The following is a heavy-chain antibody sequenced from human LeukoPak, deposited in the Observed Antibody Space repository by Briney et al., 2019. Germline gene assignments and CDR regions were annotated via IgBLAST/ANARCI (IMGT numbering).Heavy chain of an antibody. CDR3: ARVASDSSGWYHFDY. V-gene: IGHV3-53*01. CDR1: GFTVNSNY. CDR2: ISTGGPT. D-gene: IGHD6-19*01. J-gene: IGHJ4*02. Sequence: GGSLRLSCAASGFTVNSNYMSWVRQAPGRGLEFVSLISTGGPTNYADSVKGRFTVSRDNSRSTLYLQMNSLRAEDTAVYYCARVASDSSGWYHFDYWGQGALVTVSS.